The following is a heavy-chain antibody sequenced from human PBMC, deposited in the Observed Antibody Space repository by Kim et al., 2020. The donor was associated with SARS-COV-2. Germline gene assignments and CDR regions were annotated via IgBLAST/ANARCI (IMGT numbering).Heavy chain of an antibody. CDR2: ISYDGSNK. V-gene: IGHV3-30*18. CDR3: AKDIDLLRHEYYFDY. D-gene: IGHD3-3*01. CDR1: GFTFSSYG. Sequence: GGSLRLSCAASGFTFSSYGMHWVRQAPGKGLEWVAVISYDGSNKYYADSVKGRFTISRDNSKNTLYLQMNSLRAEDTAVYYCAKDIDLLRHEYYFDYWG. J-gene: IGHJ4*01.